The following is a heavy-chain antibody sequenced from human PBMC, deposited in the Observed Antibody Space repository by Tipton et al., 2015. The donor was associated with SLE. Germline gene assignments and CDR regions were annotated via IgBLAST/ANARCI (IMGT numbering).Heavy chain of an antibody. Sequence: SLRLSCAASGFTFSSYAMSWVRQAPGKGLEWVSYISSSGSTIYYADSVKGRFTISRDNAKNSLYLQMNSLRAEDTAVYYCARDRDSSSASAFDIWGQGTMVTVSS. CDR2: ISSSGSTI. V-gene: IGHV3-48*03. CDR3: ARDRDSSSASAFDI. CDR1: GFTFSSYA. J-gene: IGHJ3*02. D-gene: IGHD6-13*01.